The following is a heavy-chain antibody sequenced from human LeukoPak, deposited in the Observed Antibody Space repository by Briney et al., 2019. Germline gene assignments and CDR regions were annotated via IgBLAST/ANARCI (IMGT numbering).Heavy chain of an antibody. CDR1: GFTFSSYA. D-gene: IGHD5-18*01. CDR3: ARGDTLEEALDY. J-gene: IGHJ4*02. Sequence: GGSLRLSCAASGFTFSSYAMHWVRQAPGKGLEWVAVISYDGSNKYYADSVKGRFTISRDNSKNTPYLQMNSLRAEDTAVYYCARGDTLEEALDYWGQGTLVTVSS. V-gene: IGHV3-30-3*01. CDR2: ISYDGSNK.